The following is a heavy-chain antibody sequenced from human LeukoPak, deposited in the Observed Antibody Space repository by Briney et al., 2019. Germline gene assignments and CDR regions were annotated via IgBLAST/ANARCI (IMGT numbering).Heavy chain of an antibody. CDR1: GGSISSSSYY. Sequence: SETLSLTCTVSGGSISSSSYYWGWIRQPPGKGLEWIGSIYYSGSTYYNPSLKSRVTISVDTSKNQFSLKLSSVTAADTAVYYCARRDSSGWFMFDYWGQGTLVTVSS. CDR3: ARRDSSGWFMFDY. D-gene: IGHD6-19*01. J-gene: IGHJ4*02. CDR2: IYYSGST. V-gene: IGHV4-39*01.